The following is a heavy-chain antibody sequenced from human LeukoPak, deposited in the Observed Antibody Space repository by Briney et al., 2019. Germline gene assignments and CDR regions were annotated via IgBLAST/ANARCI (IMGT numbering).Heavy chain of an antibody. CDR2: ISGSGGST. CDR1: GFTFSSYA. Sequence: RGSLRLSCAASGFTFSSYAMSWVRQAPGKGLEWVSAISGSGGSTYYADSVKGRFTISRDNSKNTLYLQMNSLRAEDTAVYYCAKSPDYSPEYYGMDVWGQGTTVTVSS. J-gene: IGHJ6*02. D-gene: IGHD4-11*01. CDR3: AKSPDYSPEYYGMDV. V-gene: IGHV3-23*01.